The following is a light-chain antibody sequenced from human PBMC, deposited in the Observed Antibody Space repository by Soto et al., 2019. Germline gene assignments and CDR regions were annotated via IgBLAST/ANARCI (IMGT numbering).Light chain of an antibody. Sequence: QSALTQPASVSGSPGQSITISCTGTSSDVGGYNYVSWYQQHPGKAPKLMIYDVSNRPSGVSNRFSGSKSGNTASLTISGLQAEDEADYYCSSYPSSSTLYFFGTGTKLTVL. V-gene: IGLV2-14*01. CDR3: SSYPSSSTLYF. CDR1: SSDVGGYNY. CDR2: DVS. J-gene: IGLJ1*01.